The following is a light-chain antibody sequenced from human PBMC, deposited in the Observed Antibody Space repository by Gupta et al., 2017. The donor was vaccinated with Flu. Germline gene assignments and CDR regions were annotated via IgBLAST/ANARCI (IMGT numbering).Light chain of an antibody. V-gene: IGLV1-44*01. CDR1: SSPIGTNI. CDR2: SNF. Sequence: QSLLTQPPSASGPPGQRVTLSCSGGSSPIGTNIVNWYQQFPGTAPKLLIYSNFGRPSGVPDRFSGSKSGTSASLAISGLQAEEEAEYFCAAWDDSGNGWVFGGGTKVTVL. CDR3: AAWDDSGNGWV. J-gene: IGLJ3*02.